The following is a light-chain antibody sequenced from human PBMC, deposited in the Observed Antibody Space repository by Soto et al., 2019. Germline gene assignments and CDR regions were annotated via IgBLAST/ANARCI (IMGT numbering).Light chain of an antibody. V-gene: IGKV1-33*01. Sequence: DIQMTQSPSSLSASVGDRVTITCQASQDIRNYLNWYQQKPGRAPKLLIFDASSLLRGVPPRFSGRGSGTDFTLTISSLQPEDIATYYCEQYDNLPLTFGGGTKVET. CDR2: DAS. CDR3: EQYDNLPLT. CDR1: QDIRNY. J-gene: IGKJ4*01.